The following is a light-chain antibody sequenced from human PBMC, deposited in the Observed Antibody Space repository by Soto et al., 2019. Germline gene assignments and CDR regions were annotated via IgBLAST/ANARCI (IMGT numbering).Light chain of an antibody. CDR2: DAS. J-gene: IGKJ4*01. CDR1: QSVPNY. V-gene: IGKV3-11*01. CDR3: KPRSNWPLT. Sequence: EILLTQSPATLSLSPGESATLSCRASQSVPNYLTWYQQKPGQAPRLLIHDASNRATGIPARLSGSGSGTDFTLAISSLEPEDSAVYSCKPRSNWPLTFGGGPK.